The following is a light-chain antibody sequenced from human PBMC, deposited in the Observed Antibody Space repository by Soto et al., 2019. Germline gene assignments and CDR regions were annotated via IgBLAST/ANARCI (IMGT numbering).Light chain of an antibody. V-gene: IGKV3D-15*01. CDR1: QSVSSS. J-gene: IGKJ5*01. CDR2: GAS. Sequence: EIVLTQSPGTLSLSPGERATLSCRASQSVSSSLAWYQQKPGQAPRLLIHGASSRATGIPDRFSGSGSGTDFTLTISSLQSEDFAVYYCQQYNNWPAITFGQGTRLEIK. CDR3: QQYNNWPAIT.